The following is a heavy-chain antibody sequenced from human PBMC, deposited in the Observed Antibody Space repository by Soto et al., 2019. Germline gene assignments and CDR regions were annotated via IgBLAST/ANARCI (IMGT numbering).Heavy chain of an antibody. CDR3: AKDKRRGYSYGWDYYYDGMDV. D-gene: IGHD5-18*01. J-gene: IGHJ6*02. CDR1: GFTFDDYA. CDR2: ISWNSGSI. Sequence: GGSLRLSCAASGFTFDDYAMHWVRQAPGKGLEWVSGISWNSGSIRYADSVKRRFTISRDNAKNSLYLQMNSLRAEDTALYYCAKDKRRGYSYGWDYYYDGMDVWGQGTTVTVSS. V-gene: IGHV3-9*01.